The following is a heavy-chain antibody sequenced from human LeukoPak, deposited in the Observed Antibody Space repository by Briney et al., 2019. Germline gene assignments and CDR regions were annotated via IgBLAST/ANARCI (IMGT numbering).Heavy chain of an antibody. CDR3: AKWGDFDILTGYYVSDF. Sequence: GAPLRLSCVASGFTFSNYAMSWVRQAPGKRLEWVSAVTGSGGSTYYADSVKGWFTISRDNSRNTLFLQMNSLRAEDTAVYYCAKWGDFDILTGYYVSDFWGQGTLVTVSS. CDR1: GFTFSNYA. J-gene: IGHJ4*02. CDR2: VTGSGGST. D-gene: IGHD3-9*01. V-gene: IGHV3-23*01.